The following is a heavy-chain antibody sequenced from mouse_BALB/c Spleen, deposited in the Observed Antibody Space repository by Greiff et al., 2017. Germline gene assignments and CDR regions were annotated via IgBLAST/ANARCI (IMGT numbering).Heavy chain of an antibody. CDR1: GFTFSSFG. Sequence: EVKVVESGGGLVQPGGSRKLSCAASGFTFSSFGMHWVRQAPEKGLEWVAYISSGSSTIYYADTVKGRFTISRDNPKNTLFLQMTSLRSEDTAMYYCARQLGLRYAMDYWGQGTSVTVSS. V-gene: IGHV5-17*02. D-gene: IGHD3-1*01. J-gene: IGHJ4*01. CDR3: ARQLGLRYAMDY. CDR2: ISSGSSTI.